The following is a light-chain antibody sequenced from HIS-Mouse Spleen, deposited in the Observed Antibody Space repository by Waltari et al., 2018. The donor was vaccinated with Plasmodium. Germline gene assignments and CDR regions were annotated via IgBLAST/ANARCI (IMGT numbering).Light chain of an antibody. Sequence: DIVMTQSPDSLAVSLVARATINCKSSPSVLYSSNNRNYLAWYQQKPGQPPKLLIYWASTRESGVPDRFSGSGSGTDFTLTISSLQAEDVAVYYCQQYYSTPFTFGPGTKVDIK. V-gene: IGKV4-1*01. CDR2: WAS. CDR3: QQYYSTPFT. J-gene: IGKJ3*01. CDR1: PSVLYSSNNRNY.